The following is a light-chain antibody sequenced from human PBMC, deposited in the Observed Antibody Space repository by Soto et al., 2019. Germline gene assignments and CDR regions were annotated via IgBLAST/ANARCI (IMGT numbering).Light chain of an antibody. CDR1: QSVSSSY. J-gene: IGKJ1*01. CDR2: GAS. CDR3: QQCGSSPWT. Sequence: EIVLTQSPGTLSLSPGERATLSCRASQSVSSSYLAWYQQKPGQAPRLLIYGASSRATGIPDRFSGSGSGTDFTLTVSRLKPEDFAVYYCQQCGSSPWTFGQGTKVDI. V-gene: IGKV3-20*01.